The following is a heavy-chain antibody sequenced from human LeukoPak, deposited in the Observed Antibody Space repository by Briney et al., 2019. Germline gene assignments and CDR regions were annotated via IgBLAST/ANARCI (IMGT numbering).Heavy chain of an antibody. J-gene: IGHJ4*02. V-gene: IGHV1-69*04. CDR3: GMEYYYGSGSYSIAR. CDR1: GGTFSSYA. CDR2: IIPILGIA. Sequence: SVKVSCKASGGTFSSYAISWVRQAPGQGLEWMERIIPILGIANYAQKFQGRVTITADKSTSTAYMELSSLRSEDTAVYYCGMEYYYGSGSYSIARWGQGTLVTVSS. D-gene: IGHD3-10*01.